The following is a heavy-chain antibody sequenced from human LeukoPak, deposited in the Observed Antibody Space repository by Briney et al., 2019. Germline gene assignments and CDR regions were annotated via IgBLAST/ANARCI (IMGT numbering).Heavy chain of an antibody. CDR2: IKQDGSEK. V-gene: IGHV3-7*01. Sequence: GGSLRLSCAASGFTFSSYRMSWVRQAPGKGLEWVANIKQDGSEKYYVDSVKGRFTISRDNAKNSLYLQMNSLRAEDTAVYYCARGMLNWNDPGEGDAFDIWGQGTMVTVSS. D-gene: IGHD1-1*01. CDR1: GFTFSSYR. J-gene: IGHJ3*02. CDR3: ARGMLNWNDPGEGDAFDI.